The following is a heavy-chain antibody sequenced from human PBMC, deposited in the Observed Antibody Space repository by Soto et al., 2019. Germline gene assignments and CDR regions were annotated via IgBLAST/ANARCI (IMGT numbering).Heavy chain of an antibody. Sequence: QVQLQESGPGLVKPSQTLSLTCTVSGGSIISGGYYWTWIRQLPGRGLEWIGHTYYRGSTYSNPSLKSRVTMSLNTSENQFSLTLTSVTAADAAVYYCARAPTFGGVVALDYWGQGTLVTVSS. J-gene: IGHJ4*02. CDR3: ARAPTFGGVVALDY. CDR2: TYYRGST. D-gene: IGHD3-16*02. V-gene: IGHV4-31*03. CDR1: GGSIISGGYY.